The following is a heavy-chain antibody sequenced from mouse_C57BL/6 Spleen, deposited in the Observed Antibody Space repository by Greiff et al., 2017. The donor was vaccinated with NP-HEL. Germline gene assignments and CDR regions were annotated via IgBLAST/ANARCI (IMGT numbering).Heavy chain of an antibody. D-gene: IGHD1-1*01. CDR2: IDPSDSYT. Sequence: VQLQQPGAELVMPGASVKLSCKASGYTFTSYWMHWVKQRPGQGLEWIGEIDPSDSYTNYNQKFKGKSTLTVDKSSSTAYMQLRSLTYEDSAVYYCARGGTTVDSFDYWGQGTTLTVSS. CDR3: ARGGTTVDSFDY. V-gene: IGHV1-69*01. J-gene: IGHJ2*01. CDR1: GYTFTSYW.